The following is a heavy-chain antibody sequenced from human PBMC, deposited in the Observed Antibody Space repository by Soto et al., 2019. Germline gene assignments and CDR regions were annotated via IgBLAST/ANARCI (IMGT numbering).Heavy chain of an antibody. CDR2: IFPSDSDT. CDR3: ARKDKSGYFNWFDP. J-gene: IGHJ5*02. CDR1: GYRFTSYW. V-gene: IGHV5-51*01. D-gene: IGHD3-22*01. Sequence: VESLKISCRTSGYRFTSYWIAWVRQMPGKGLEWMGIIFPSDSDTRYSPSFQGQVTISADRSTSTVFLQWASLKASDTAVYFCARKDKSGYFNWFDPWGQGTLVTV.